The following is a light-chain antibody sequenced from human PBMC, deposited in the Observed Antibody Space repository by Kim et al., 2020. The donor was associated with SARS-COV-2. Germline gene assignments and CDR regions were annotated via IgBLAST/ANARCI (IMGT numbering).Light chain of an antibody. CDR2: GAF. V-gene: IGKV3-20*01. Sequence: LPPGEGLTLPCRASESVRSRNLARNQQRPGQAPRLLIYGAFNRATGIPDRFSGGGSGRDFTLTISGLEPEDFAVYYCQYYGSSITFGQGTRLEIK. J-gene: IGKJ5*01. CDR3: QYYGSSIT. CDR1: ESVRSRN.